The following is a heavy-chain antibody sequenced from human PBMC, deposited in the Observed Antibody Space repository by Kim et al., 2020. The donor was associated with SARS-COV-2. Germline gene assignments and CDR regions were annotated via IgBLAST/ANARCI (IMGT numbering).Heavy chain of an antibody. D-gene: IGHD6-25*01. V-gene: IGHV1-2*06. CDR1: GYTLTGYY. Sequence: ASVKVSCKASGYTLTGYYTHWVRQAPGQGLEWMGRINANSGGTTYAQKFQGRVTMTRDTSISTANMELTRLSSDDTALYYCATTVLTRGYSTGIYSWGQG. CDR2: INANSGGT. J-gene: IGHJ4*02. CDR3: ATTVLTRGYSTGIYS.